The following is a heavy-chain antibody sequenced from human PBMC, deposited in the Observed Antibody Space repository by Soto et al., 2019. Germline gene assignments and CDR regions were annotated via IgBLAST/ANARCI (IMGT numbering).Heavy chain of an antibody. J-gene: IGHJ4*02. CDR3: ASSLFTVGGFYEY. D-gene: IGHD3-16*01. CDR2: IYSGGST. V-gene: IGHV3-66*01. CDR1: GFTVSSNY. Sequence: GGSLRLSCAASGFTVSSNYTSWVRQAPGKGLEWVSVIYSGGSTYYADSVKGRFTISRDNSKNTLYLQMNSLRAEDTAVYYCASSLFTVGGFYEYWGQGTLVNVSS.